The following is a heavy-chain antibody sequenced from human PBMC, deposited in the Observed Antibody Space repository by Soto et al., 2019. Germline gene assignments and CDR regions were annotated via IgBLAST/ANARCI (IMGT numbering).Heavy chain of an antibody. CDR1: GFTLSMSA. CDR2: ISDSGDRT. J-gene: IGHJ6*01. V-gene: IGHV3-23*01. D-gene: IGHD1-26*01. Sequence: QPWGSLRLSCASSGFTLSMSAVNWVRQAPGKGLEWVSYISDSGDRTXXXXXVKGRFTISRDRSKNTXSLQMNSLRAEXXXXXXXXXDLVXXXXXXGLDVWXXGTPV. CDR3: XXDLVXXXXXXGLDV.